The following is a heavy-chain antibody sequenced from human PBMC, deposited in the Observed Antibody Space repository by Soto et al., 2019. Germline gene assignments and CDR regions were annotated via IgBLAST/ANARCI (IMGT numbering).Heavy chain of an antibody. J-gene: IGHJ6*02. CDR3: ARDPGSDTKYYYYGMDV. CDR2: INPNSGGT. D-gene: IGHD3-10*01. CDR1: GYTFTGYY. V-gene: IGHV1-2*04. Sequence: GASVKVSCKASGYTFTGYYMHWVRQAPGQGLEWMGWINPNSGGTNYAQKFQGWVTMTRDTSISTADMELSRLRSDDTAVYYCARDPGSDTKYYYYGMDVWGQGTTVTVSS.